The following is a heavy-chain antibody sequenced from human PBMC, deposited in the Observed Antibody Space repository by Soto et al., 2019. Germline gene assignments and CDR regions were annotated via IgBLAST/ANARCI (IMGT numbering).Heavy chain of an antibody. V-gene: IGHV4-59*08. CDR3: ASSPSGYSSSWYRNFDY. Sequence: SETLSLTCTVSGGSISSYYWSWIRQPPGKGLEWIGYIYYSGSTNYNPSLKSRVTISVDTSKNQFSLKLSSVTAADTAVYYCASSPSGYSSSWYRNFDYWGQGTLVTVSS. CDR1: GGSISSYY. D-gene: IGHD6-13*01. J-gene: IGHJ4*02. CDR2: IYYSGST.